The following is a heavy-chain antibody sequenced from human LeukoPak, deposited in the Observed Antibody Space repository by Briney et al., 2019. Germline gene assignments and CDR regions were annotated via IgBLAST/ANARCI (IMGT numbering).Heavy chain of an antibody. D-gene: IGHD2-15*01. V-gene: IGHV4-59*01. CDR1: GGYINDYY. Sequence: SETLSLTCTVSGGYINDYYWSWIRQPPGKGLEWIGYVSFIGRTKYNASLKSRVTISVDTSKNQFYLKLTPVFAAVTAMYYCARDLFASGGYFDSWGQGSLVIVSS. CDR3: ARDLFASGGYFDS. J-gene: IGHJ4*02. CDR2: VSFIGRT.